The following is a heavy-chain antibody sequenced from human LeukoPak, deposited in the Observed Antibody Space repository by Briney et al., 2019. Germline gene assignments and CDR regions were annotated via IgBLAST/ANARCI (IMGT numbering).Heavy chain of an antibody. V-gene: IGHV3-74*03. Sequence: GRSLRLSCAASGFTFSNYWMHWVRQAPGKGLVWVSRIDSDGTGTTYAASVKGRFTISRDNTKNTLDLQMNSLRAEDTAVYYCARISSIWYFDLWGRGTLVTVSS. CDR2: IDSDGTGT. CDR3: ARISSIWYFDL. CDR1: GFTFSNYW. J-gene: IGHJ2*01. D-gene: IGHD2-2*01.